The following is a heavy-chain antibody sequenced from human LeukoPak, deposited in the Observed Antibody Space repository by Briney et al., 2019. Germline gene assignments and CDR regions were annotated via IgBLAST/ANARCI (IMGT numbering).Heavy chain of an antibody. D-gene: IGHD6-13*01. Sequence: PSETLSLTCTVSGGSISSSSYYWGWIRQPPGKGLEWIGSIYYSGSTYYNPSLKSRVTISVDTSKNQFSLKLSSVTAADTAVYYCARFPPIGIAAGYWGQGTLVTVSS. CDR3: ARFPPIGIAAGY. V-gene: IGHV4-39*07. CDR2: IYYSGST. J-gene: IGHJ4*02. CDR1: GGSISSSSYY.